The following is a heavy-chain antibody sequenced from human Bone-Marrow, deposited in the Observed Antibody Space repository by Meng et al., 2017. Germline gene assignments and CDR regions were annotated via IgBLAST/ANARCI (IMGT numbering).Heavy chain of an antibody. Sequence: QVQLQRGGVGLLKHSAALSLTCSVYGGSFSCYNWSWIRQRQGKGLEWIGEINHSGSTNTNPSLKIRVTRSVDTSKNQFSLKLSSVTAADTAVYYCARSPTSGQWLARKFDYWGQGTLVTVSS. V-gene: IGHV4-34*01. CDR2: INHSGST. J-gene: IGHJ4*02. CDR3: ARSPTSGQWLARKFDY. D-gene: IGHD6-19*01. CDR1: GGSFSCYN.